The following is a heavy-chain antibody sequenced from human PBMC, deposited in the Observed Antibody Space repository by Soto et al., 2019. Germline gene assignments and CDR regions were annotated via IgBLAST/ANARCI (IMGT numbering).Heavy chain of an antibody. CDR3: ARGWMAKTNSVCDY. V-gene: IGHV1-3*01. CDR2: INAGNGNT. Sequence: ASVKVSCKASGYTFTSYAMHWVRQAPGQRLEWMGWINAGNGNTKYSQKFQGRVTITRDTSASTAYMELSSLRSEDTAVYYCARGWMAKTNSVCDYWGQGTLVTVSS. J-gene: IGHJ4*02. CDR1: GYTFTSYA. D-gene: IGHD5-12*01.